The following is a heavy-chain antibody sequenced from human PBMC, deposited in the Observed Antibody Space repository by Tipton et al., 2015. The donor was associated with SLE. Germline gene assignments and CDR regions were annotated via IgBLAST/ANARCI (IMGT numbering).Heavy chain of an antibody. V-gene: IGHV4-61*02. CDR1: GGSITSGSYY. Sequence: TLSLTCTVSGGSITSGSYYWSWIRQPAGKGLEWIGRIYSSGSTNSSPSLRSRVTISEDTSKNQFSLKLRSVTAADTAVYYCAREDISSESIDYWGQGTLVTVSS. CDR3: AREDISSESIDY. D-gene: IGHD6-6*01. J-gene: IGHJ4*02. CDR2: IYSSGST.